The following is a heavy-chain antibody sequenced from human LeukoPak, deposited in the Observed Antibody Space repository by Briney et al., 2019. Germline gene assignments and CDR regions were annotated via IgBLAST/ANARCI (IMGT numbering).Heavy chain of an antibody. Sequence: GESLKISGKGSGYSFTNYWIGWVRQMPGKGLEGVGIIYPGDSETRHSPSCQGQVTISADKSIDTAYLQWGSLKASDTAMYYCARPKYTSDECFEYCGRGTPVTVSS. CDR3: ARPKYTSDECFEY. CDR1: GYSFTNYW. J-gene: IGHJ4*02. V-gene: IGHV5-51*01. D-gene: IGHD6-19*01. CDR2: IYPGDSET.